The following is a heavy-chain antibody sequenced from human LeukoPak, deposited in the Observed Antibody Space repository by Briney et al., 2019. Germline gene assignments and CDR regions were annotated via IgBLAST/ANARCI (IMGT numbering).Heavy chain of an antibody. J-gene: IGHJ4*02. CDR3: ARTYGDYAHLDF. D-gene: IGHD4-17*01. CDR1: GFTFNNYA. CDR2: ISGNAART. Sequence: VQPGGSLRLSCTASGFTFNNYAMTWVRQAPGMGLEWVSAISGNAARTYYTDSVKGRFTISRDNSKNTLYLQMNSLRAEATAIYYCARTYGDYAHLDFWGQGTLVTVSS. V-gene: IGHV3-23*01.